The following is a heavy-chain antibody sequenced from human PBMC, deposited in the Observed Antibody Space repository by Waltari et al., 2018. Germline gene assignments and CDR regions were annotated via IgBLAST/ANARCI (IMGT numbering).Heavy chain of an antibody. V-gene: IGHV3-30*02. D-gene: IGHD6-19*01. Sequence: QVQLVESGGGVVRPGGSLRLSCVASGFDFGYYGMHWFRQAPGKGLEWVAFIRNDRSSEHYGESVKGRFIISTENFKNTLYLQMNSLRIEDTGIYYCAKDIRNGWYADYLGQGTLVTVSS. CDR3: AKDIRNGWYADY. CDR1: GFDFGYYG. J-gene: IGHJ4*02. CDR2: IRNDRSSE.